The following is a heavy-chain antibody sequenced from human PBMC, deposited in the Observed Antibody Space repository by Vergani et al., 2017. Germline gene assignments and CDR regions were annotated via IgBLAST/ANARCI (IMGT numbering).Heavy chain of an antibody. CDR3: VKDGRMV. J-gene: IGHJ4*02. CDR1: GFTFSSYA. D-gene: IGHD2-8*01. V-gene: IGHV3-64D*06. CDR2: ISSNGGST. Sequence: EVQLVESGGGLVQPGGSLRLSCSASGFTFSSYAMHWVRQAPGKGQEYVSAISSNGGSTYYADSVKGRFTISRDNSKNTLYLQMSSLRAEDTAVYYCVKDGRMVWGQGTLVTVSS.